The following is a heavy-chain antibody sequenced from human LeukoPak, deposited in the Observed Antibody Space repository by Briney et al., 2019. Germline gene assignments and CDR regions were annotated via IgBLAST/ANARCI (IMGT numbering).Heavy chain of an antibody. J-gene: IGHJ4*02. D-gene: IGHD6-13*01. Sequence: GGSLRLSCAASGFIFSTHGMHWVRQAPGKGLEWLAFIRYDGSNKYYADSVKGRFTISRDNSKNTLYLQMNSLRAEDTAVYYCARYSSNWSNLDYWGQGTLGTVSS. CDR1: GFIFSTHG. V-gene: IGHV3-30*02. CDR2: IRYDGSNK. CDR3: ARYSSNWSNLDY.